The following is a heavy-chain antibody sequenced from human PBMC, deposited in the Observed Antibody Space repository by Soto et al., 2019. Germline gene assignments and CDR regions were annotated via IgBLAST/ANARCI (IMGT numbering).Heavy chain of an antibody. D-gene: IGHD6-19*01. CDR1: GFTFDDYA. CDR3: ARAIAVGSTSLDY. Sequence: GGSLRLSCAASGFTFDDYAMHWVRQAPGRGLEWVSYISSRSSTIYHADSVKGRFTISRDNAKNSLYLQMDSLRDEDTAVYFCARAIAVGSTSLDYWGLGTRVTVSS. CDR2: ISSRSSTI. J-gene: IGHJ4*02. V-gene: IGHV3-48*02.